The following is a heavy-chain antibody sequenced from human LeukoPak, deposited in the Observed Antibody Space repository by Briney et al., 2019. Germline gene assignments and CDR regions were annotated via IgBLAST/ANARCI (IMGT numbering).Heavy chain of an antibody. CDR3: ASLPRKYYDSSGYYYFLSGGDY. J-gene: IGHJ4*02. Sequence: SSETLSLTCTVSGGSISSSSYYWGWIRQPPGKGLEWIGSIYYSGSTYYNPSLKSRVTISVDTSKNQFSLKLSSVTAADTAVYYCASLPRKYYDSSGYYYFLSGGDYWGQGTLVTVSS. D-gene: IGHD3-22*01. CDR2: IYYSGST. V-gene: IGHV4-39*07. CDR1: GGSISSSSYY.